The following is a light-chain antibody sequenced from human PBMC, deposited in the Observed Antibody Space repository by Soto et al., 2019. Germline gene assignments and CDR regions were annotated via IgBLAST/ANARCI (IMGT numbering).Light chain of an antibody. V-gene: IGKV3-11*01. CDR1: QGISNY. CDR3: QQCGNWPLT. Sequence: EVMLTQSPATLSLSLGERATLSCRASQGISNYLAWYQQKPGQAPRLLIYDASNRATGIPARFSGSGSGTDFPLTISSLEPEDFAVYYCQQCGNWPLTFGGGTKVEIK. CDR2: DAS. J-gene: IGKJ4*01.